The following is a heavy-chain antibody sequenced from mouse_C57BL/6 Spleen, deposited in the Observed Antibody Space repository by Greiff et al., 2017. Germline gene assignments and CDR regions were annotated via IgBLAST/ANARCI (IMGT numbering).Heavy chain of an antibody. CDR2: INPSNGGT. V-gene: IGHV1-53*01. J-gene: IGHJ2*01. D-gene: IGHD1-1*01. CDR3: ARNFIYYYGSSYFDY. Sequence: VQLQQPGTELVKPGASVKLSCKASGYTFTSYWMHWVKQRPGQGLEWIGNINPSNGGTNYNEKFKSKATLTVDKSSSTAYMQLSSLTSEDSAVYYCARNFIYYYGSSYFDYWGQGTTLTVSS. CDR1: GYTFTSYW.